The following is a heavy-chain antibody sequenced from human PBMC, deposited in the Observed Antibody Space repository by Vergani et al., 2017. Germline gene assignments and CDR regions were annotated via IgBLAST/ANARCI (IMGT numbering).Heavy chain of an antibody. CDR3: AHFYGGNGFRWFDP. CDR2: IYWNDDK. V-gene: IGHV2-5*01. CDR1: GFSLSTSGVG. D-gene: IGHD4-23*01. J-gene: IGHJ5*02. Sequence: QVTLKESGPVLVKPTQTLTLTCTFSGFSLSTSGVGVGWIRQPPGKALEWRALIYWNDDKRYSPSLKSRLTITKDTSKNQVVLTMTNMDPVDTATYYCAHFYGGNGFRWFDPWGQGTLVTVSS.